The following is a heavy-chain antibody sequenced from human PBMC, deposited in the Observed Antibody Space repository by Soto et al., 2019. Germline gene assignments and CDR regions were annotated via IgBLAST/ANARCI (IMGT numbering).Heavy chain of an antibody. CDR2: ISKDGSKK. J-gene: IGHJ4*02. CDR1: GFTFRNYA. D-gene: IGHD2-2*01. Sequence: QVQVVESGGGVVQPGRSLRLSCAASGFTFRNYAMHWVRQAPGKGLEWVAVISKDGSKKYYAGSVKGRFTISRDNYKNTLYLQMNSLRAEDTAVYYCARDWGNSVAVPAYYFDCWGQGTLVAVPS. CDR3: ARDWGNSVAVPAYYFDC. V-gene: IGHV3-30-3*01.